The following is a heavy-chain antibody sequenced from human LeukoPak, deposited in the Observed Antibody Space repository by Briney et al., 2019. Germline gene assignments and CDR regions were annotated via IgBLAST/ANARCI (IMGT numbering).Heavy chain of an antibody. CDR1: GFTFSSYA. Sequence: GGSLRLSCAASGFTFSSYAMSWVRQAPGKGLEWVSAISGSGGSTYYADSVKGRFTISRDNSKNTLYLQMNSLRAEDTAVCYCARDSRDVVYVGAHDAFDIWGQGTMVTVSS. CDR2: ISGSGGST. CDR3: ARDSRDVVYVGAHDAFDI. V-gene: IGHV3-23*01. J-gene: IGHJ3*02. D-gene: IGHD1-26*01.